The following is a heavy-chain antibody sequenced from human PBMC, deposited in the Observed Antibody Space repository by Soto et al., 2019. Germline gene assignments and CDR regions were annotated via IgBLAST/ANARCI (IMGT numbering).Heavy chain of an antibody. J-gene: IGHJ6*02. CDR1: GGTFSSYT. D-gene: IGHD3-10*01. Sequence: QVQLVQSGAEVEKPGSSVKVSCKASGGTFSSYTISWVRQAPGQGLEWMGRIIPILGIANYAQKFQGRVTITADKSTSTAYMELSSLRSEDTAVYYCASIMSSGYYYGMDVWGQGTTVTVSS. CDR2: IIPILGIA. CDR3: ASIMSSGYYYGMDV. V-gene: IGHV1-69*02.